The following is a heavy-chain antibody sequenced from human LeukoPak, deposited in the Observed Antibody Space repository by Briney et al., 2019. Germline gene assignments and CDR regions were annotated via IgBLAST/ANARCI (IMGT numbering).Heavy chain of an antibody. J-gene: IGHJ5*02. D-gene: IGHD2-8*01. V-gene: IGHV1-8*03. Sequence: ASVKVSCKASGYTFTSYDINWVRQATGQGLEWMGWMSPNSGNTAYAQKFQGRVTITRDTSISTAYLELSSLRSEDTAVYYCARVGCTNGVCYPSGVNWFDPWGQGTLVTVSS. CDR1: GYTFTSYD. CDR2: MSPNSGNT. CDR3: ARVGCTNGVCYPSGVNWFDP.